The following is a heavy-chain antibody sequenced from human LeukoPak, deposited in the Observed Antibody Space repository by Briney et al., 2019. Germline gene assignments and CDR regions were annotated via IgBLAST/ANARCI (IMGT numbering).Heavy chain of an antibody. D-gene: IGHD1-26*01. V-gene: IGHV4-38-2*02. CDR2: IYHSGST. CDR3: ARSYSGSYTFDY. J-gene: IGHJ4*02. Sequence: SETLSLTCTVSGYSISSGYYWGWIRQPPGKGLEWIGSIYHSGSTYYNPSLKSRVTISVDTSKNQFSLKLSSVTAADTAVYYCARSYSGSYTFDYWGQGTLVTVSS. CDR1: GYSISSGYY.